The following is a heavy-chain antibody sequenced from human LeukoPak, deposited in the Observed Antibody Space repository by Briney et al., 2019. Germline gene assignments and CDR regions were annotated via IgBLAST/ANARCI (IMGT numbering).Heavy chain of an antibody. D-gene: IGHD1-7*01. Sequence: GGSLRLSCAASGFIFSDYYMSWIRQAPGKGLQWVSYISYSGSSVYYGDSVKGRFTISRDNAKNSLYPQMNGLRAEDTAVYYCARDILRTTRSIDYWGQGTLVTVSS. CDR2: ISYSGSSV. V-gene: IGHV3-11*04. J-gene: IGHJ4*02. CDR3: ARDILRTTRSIDY. CDR1: GFIFSDYY.